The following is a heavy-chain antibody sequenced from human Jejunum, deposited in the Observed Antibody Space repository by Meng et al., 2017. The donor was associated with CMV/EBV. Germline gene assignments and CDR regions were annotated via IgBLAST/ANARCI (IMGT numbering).Heavy chain of an antibody. J-gene: IGHJ4*02. D-gene: IGHD3-16*01. CDR3: ARDGGGTGADY. Sequence: CAVYSESFSDYYWSWSRQPPGKGLEWIGEIYHSGTTNYNPSLKSRVTISVDTSKNQFSLKLTSVTAADTAVYYCARDGGGTGADYWGQGTLVTVSS. CDR2: IYHSGTT. V-gene: IGHV4-34*01. CDR1: SESFSDYY.